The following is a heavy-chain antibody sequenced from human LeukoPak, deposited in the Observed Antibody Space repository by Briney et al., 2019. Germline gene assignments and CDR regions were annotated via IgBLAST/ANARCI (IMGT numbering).Heavy chain of an antibody. J-gene: IGHJ4*02. Sequence: GGSLRLSCAASGFTFSSYAMTWVRQAPGKGLEWVSSISGSGDITYYADSVEGRFTISRDNSKNTLYLQVNSLRAEDTAVHYCAKDGCRSPSCYTGFDYWGQGTLVTVSS. D-gene: IGHD2-2*02. V-gene: IGHV3-23*01. CDR1: GFTFSSYA. CDR3: AKDGCRSPSCYTGFDY. CDR2: ISGSGDIT.